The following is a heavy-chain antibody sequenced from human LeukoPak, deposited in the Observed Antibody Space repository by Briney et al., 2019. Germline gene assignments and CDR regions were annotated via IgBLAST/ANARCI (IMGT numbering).Heavy chain of an antibody. V-gene: IGHV3-74*01. J-gene: IGHJ6*02. CDR3: AREEGSGSYSSSYYYGMDV. D-gene: IGHD3-10*01. CDR2: INSDGSST. CDR1: GFTFSSYA. Sequence: GRSLRLSCAASGFTFSSYAMHWVRQAPGKGLVWVSRINSDGSSTSYADSVKGRFTISRDNAKNTLYLQMNSLRAEDTAVYYCAREEGSGSYSSSYYYGMDVWGQGTTVTVSS.